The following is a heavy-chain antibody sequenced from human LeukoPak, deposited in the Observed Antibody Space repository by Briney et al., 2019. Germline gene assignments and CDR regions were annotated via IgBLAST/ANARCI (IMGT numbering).Heavy chain of an antibody. CDR1: GFTFSSYA. CDR2: ISGSGGST. CDR3: VKDGDYGDYPS. Sequence: GGSLRLSCAASGFTFSSYAMSWVRQAPGKGLEWVSAISGSGGSTYYADSVKGRFTISRDNSKNTLYLQMNSLRAEDTAVYYCVKDGDYGDYPSWGQGTLVTVSS. D-gene: IGHD4-17*01. V-gene: IGHV3-23*01. J-gene: IGHJ4*02.